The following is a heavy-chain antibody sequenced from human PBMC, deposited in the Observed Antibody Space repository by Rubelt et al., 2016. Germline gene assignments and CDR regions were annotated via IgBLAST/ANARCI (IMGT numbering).Heavy chain of an antibody. Sequence: QVQLVQSGAEVKKPGASVKVSCKASGYTFTSYGISWVRQAPGPGLEWMGWSSAYNGNTTYAQKGTVGVTMTPDQSAGTAYWELRSLGSADTAVYYCARDRIRIAARQGWYFDLCGRGTLVTVSS. CDR3: ARDRIRIAARQGWYFDL. V-gene: IGHV1-18*01. CDR2: SSAYNGNT. D-gene: IGHD6-6*01. CDR1: GYTFTSYG. J-gene: IGHJ2*01.